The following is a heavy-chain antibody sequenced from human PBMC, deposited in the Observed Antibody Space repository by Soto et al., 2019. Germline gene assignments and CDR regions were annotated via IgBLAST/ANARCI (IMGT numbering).Heavy chain of an antibody. CDR2: INHSGST. J-gene: IGHJ5*02. CDR1: GGSFSGYY. V-gene: IGHV4-34*01. D-gene: IGHD2-15*01. CDR3: ASMGSGKFLYCSGGRCSVWFDP. Sequence: SETLSLTCAVYGGSFSGYYWSWIRQPPGKGLEWIGEINHSGSTNYNPSLKSRVTISVDTSKNQFSLKLSSVTAADTAVYYCASMGSGKFLYCSGGRCSVWFDPWGQGTLVTVSS.